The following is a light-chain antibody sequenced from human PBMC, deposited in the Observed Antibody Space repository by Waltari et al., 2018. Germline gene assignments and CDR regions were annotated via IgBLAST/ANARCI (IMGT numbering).Light chain of an antibody. V-gene: IGLV2-14*03. Sequence: QSALTQPASVSGSPGQSITISCTGSSRDVGGGDSVSWYQDHPGQAPKVIIYDVNNRPSGVSDRFSGSKSGNTASLTISGLQAEDEANYYCSSQSGNNVVIFGGGTKLTVL. J-gene: IGLJ2*01. CDR1: SRDVGGGDS. CDR2: DVN. CDR3: SSQSGNNVVI.